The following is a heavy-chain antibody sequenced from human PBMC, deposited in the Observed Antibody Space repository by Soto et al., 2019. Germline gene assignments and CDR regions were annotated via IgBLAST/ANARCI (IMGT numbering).Heavy chain of an antibody. CDR2: IKSKTDGGTT. J-gene: IGHJ4*02. CDR3: TTGRFSSSLYFDS. D-gene: IGHD6-6*01. Sequence: EVQLVESGGGLVKPGGTLRVSCAAPGITFSNVWMTWVRQAPGKGLEWVGRIKSKTDGGTTDYGAPVRGRFTISRDDSKNTLYLQMNSLKTEDTAVYYCTTGRFSSSLYFDSWGQGTLVTVSS. V-gene: IGHV3-15*01. CDR1: GITFSNVW.